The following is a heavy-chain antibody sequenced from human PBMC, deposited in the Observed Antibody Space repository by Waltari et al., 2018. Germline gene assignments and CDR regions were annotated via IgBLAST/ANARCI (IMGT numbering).Heavy chain of an antibody. J-gene: IGHJ2*01. CDR1: GFTFSRYA. CDR2: ISGSGGST. Sequence: EVQLLESGGGLVQPGGSLRLSCAASGFTFSRYAMSWVRQAPGKGLEWVSAISGSGGSTYYADSVKGRFTISRDNSKNTLYLQMNSLRAEDTAVYYCAKERGYCSGGSCYSPFDLWGRGTLVTVSS. D-gene: IGHD2-15*01. CDR3: AKERGYCSGGSCYSPFDL. V-gene: IGHV3-23*01.